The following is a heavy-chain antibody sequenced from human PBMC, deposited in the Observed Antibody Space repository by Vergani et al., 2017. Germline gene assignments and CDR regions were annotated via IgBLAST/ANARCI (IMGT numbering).Heavy chain of an antibody. D-gene: IGHD3-22*01. J-gene: IGHJ6*02. V-gene: IGHV3-48*01. CDR1: GFTFSSYS. CDR3: ARGYDSSGYWYYYYYGMDV. Sequence: EVQLVESGGGLVQPGGSLRLSCAASGFTFSSYSMNWVRQAPGKGLEWVSYISSSSSTIYYADSVKGRFTISRDNAKNSLYLQMNSLRAEDTAGYYCARGYDSSGYWYYYYYGMDVWGQGTTVTVSS. CDR2: ISSSSSTI.